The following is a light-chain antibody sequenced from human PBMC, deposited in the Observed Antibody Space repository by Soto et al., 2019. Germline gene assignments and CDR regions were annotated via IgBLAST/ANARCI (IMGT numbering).Light chain of an antibody. CDR3: SSYTTSSTVV. J-gene: IGLJ2*01. CDR2: EVT. Sequence: QSALTQPASVSGSLGQSITMSCSGTTNDVGGYDYVSWYQQHPGKDPKLVIFEVTYRPSGVSSRFSGSKSVNTASLTVSGLQAEDEGDYYCSSYTTSSTVVFGGGTQLTVL. V-gene: IGLV2-14*01. CDR1: TNDVGGYDY.